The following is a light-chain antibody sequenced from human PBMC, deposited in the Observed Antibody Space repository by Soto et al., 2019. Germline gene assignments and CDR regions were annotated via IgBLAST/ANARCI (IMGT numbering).Light chain of an antibody. Sequence: QAVVTQSPSASASLGASVKLTCTLSSGHSSFAIAWHQQQPEKGPRYLMKINSDGSHTKGDGIPDRFSGSGSGAERYLTISSLQSEDEAEYYCQTWGTGIVFGGGTPLTVL. J-gene: IGLJ2*01. CDR2: INSDGSH. V-gene: IGLV4-69*01. CDR1: SGHSSFA. CDR3: QTWGTGIV.